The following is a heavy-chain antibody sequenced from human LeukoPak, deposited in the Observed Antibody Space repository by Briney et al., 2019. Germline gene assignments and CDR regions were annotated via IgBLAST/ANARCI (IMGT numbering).Heavy chain of an antibody. D-gene: IGHD4-23*01. J-gene: IGHJ4*02. CDR1: GGSFSGYY. CDR3: ATLTTVVTAYYFDY. CDR2: IHPSGST. V-gene: IGHV4-34*01. Sequence: SETLSLTCAVYGGSFSGYYLSWIRQPPGKGLEWIGEIHPSGSTNYNPSLKSRVTISLDTSKNQFSLKLTSVTAADTAVYYCATLTTVVTAYYFDYWGQGTLVTVSS.